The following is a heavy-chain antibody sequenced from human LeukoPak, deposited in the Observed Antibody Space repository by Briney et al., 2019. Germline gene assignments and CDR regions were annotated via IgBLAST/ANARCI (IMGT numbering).Heavy chain of an antibody. CDR2: IYYSGST. Sequence: SETLSLTCTVSGGSISSYYWSWIRQPPGKGLEWIGYIYYSGSTNYNPSLKSRVTISVDTSKNQFSLKLSSVTAADTAVYYCARDSGDWFDPWGPGTLVTVSS. D-gene: IGHD3-10*01. CDR3: ARDSGDWFDP. J-gene: IGHJ5*02. V-gene: IGHV4-59*01. CDR1: GGSISSYY.